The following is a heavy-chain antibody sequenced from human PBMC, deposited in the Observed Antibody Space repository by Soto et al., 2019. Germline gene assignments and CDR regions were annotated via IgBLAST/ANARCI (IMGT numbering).Heavy chain of an antibody. D-gene: IGHD6-13*01. CDR3: ARVKDNIAAAAPYGYYYYGMDV. CDR1: GDSVSSNSAG. V-gene: IGHV6-1*01. CDR2: TYYKSKWYY. J-gene: IGHJ6*02. Sequence: PSQTLSLTCDISGDSVSSNSAGWNWIRQTPSRGLEWLGRTYYKSKWYYTYAASVKSRITVSPDTSKNQFSLQLTSVTPEDTAVYYCARVKDNIAAAAPYGYYYYGMDVWGQGTTVTVSS.